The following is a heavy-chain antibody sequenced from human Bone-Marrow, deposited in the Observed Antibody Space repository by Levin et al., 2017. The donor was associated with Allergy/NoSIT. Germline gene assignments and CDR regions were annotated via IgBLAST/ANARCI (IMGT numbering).Heavy chain of an antibody. D-gene: IGHD1-26*01. CDR3: ARGIVGATHDAFDI. Sequence: ASVKVSCKASGYTFTSYAMNWVRQAPGQGLEWMGWINTNTGNPTYAQGFTGRFVFSLDTSVSTAYLQICSLKAEDTAVYYCARGIVGATHDAFDIWGQGTMVTVSS. CDR1: GYTFTSYA. J-gene: IGHJ3*02. V-gene: IGHV7-4-1*01. CDR2: INTNTGNP.